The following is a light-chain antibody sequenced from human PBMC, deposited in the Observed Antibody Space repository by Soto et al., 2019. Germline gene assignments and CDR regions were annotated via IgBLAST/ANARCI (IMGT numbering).Light chain of an antibody. Sequence: DIQMTQSPSSLSASVGDRVTITCRASQSISSYLNWYHQKPGKAPKLLIYAAYSLQSGVPSRFSGSGSGTDFTLTISSLQPEDFATYYCQQSYTTPWTFGQGTKVEI. CDR2: AAY. V-gene: IGKV1-39*01. CDR3: QQSYTTPWT. J-gene: IGKJ1*01. CDR1: QSISSY.